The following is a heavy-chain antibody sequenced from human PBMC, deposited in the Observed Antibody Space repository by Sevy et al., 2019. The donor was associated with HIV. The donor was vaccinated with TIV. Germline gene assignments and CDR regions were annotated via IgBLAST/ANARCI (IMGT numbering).Heavy chain of an antibody. V-gene: IGHV3-7*03. CDR3: ARDRRVEYGGSDY. D-gene: IGHD3-10*01. J-gene: IGHJ4*02. CDR1: GFTFSNHW. Sequence: GGSLRLSCAVSGFTFSNHWMTWVRQAPGKGLERVANIKKDGTDKFYVDSGMGRFSISRDNAKDLLYLQMNSLRVEDTAVYYCARDRRVEYGGSDYWGQGTLVTVSS. CDR2: IKKDGTDK.